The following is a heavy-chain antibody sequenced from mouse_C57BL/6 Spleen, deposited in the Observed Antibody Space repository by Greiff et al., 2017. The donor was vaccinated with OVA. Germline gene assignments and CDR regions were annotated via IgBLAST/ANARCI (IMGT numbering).Heavy chain of an antibody. V-gene: IGHV1-52*01. D-gene: IGHD1-1*01. CDR2: IDPSDSET. CDR3: ARGGSSPLDY. CDR1: GYTFTSYW. Sequence: QVQPQQPGAELVRPGSSVKLSCKASGYTFTSYWMHWVKQRPIQGLEWIGNIDPSDSETHYNQKFKDKATLTVDKSSSTAYMQLSSLTSEDSAVYYCARGGSSPLDYWGQGTTLTVSS. J-gene: IGHJ2*01.